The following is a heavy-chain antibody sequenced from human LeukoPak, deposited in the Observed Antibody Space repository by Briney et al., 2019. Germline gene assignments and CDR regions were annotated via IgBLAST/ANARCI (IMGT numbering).Heavy chain of an antibody. J-gene: IGHJ3*01. CDR2: IHPGDSDI. V-gene: IGHV5-51*01. CDR3: ARQGGSGTFGAFNV. Sequence: GESLKISCQGSGYSFNNCWIGWMRQMPGNGLEWMGIIHPGDSDIRYSPSFQGLVTISADMSISTAHLQWSSLKASDTAKYYCARQGGSGTFGAFNVWGQGTMVTVSS. D-gene: IGHD3-10*01. CDR1: GYSFNNCW.